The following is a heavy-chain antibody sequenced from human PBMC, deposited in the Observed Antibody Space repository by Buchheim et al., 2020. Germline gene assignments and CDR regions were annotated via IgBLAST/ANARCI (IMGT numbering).Heavy chain of an antibody. CDR3: ARDTSFGYDSSGYYSSNYFDY. J-gene: IGHJ4*02. CDR1: GFTFSSYA. D-gene: IGHD3-22*01. V-gene: IGHV3-30-3*01. CDR2: ISYDGSNK. Sequence: QVQLVESGGGVVQPGRSLRLSCAASGFTFSSYAMHWVRQAPGKGLEWVAVISYDGSNKYYADSVKGRFTISRDNSKNTLYLQMNSLRAEDTAVYYCARDTSFGYDSSGYYSSNYFDYWGQGTL.